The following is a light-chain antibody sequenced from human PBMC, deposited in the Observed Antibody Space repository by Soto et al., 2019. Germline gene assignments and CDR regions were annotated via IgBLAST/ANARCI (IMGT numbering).Light chain of an antibody. CDR3: MQALQTPPT. CDR2: LGS. Sequence: DIVMTQSPLSLPVTPGEPASISCRSRESLLHKDGYNYLDWYLQKPGKSPQLLIYLGSNRASGVPYRFSGSGSGTDFTLKISRVEADDVGVYYCMQALQTPPTFGKGTKVEMK. V-gene: IGKV2-28*01. CDR1: ESLLHKDGYNY. J-gene: IGKJ1*01.